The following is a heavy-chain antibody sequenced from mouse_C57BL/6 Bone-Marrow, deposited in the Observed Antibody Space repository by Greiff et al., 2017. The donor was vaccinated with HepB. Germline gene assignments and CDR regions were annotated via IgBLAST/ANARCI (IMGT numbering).Heavy chain of an antibody. CDR2: INPSSGYT. CDR3: EREGTTVVARNWFAY. Sequence: QVQLQQPGAELAKPGASVKLSCKASGYTFTSYWMHWVKQRPGQGLEWIGYINPSSGYTKYNQKFKDKATLTADKSSSTAYMQLSSLTYEDSAVYYGEREGTTVVARNWFAYWGQGTLVTVSA. CDR1: GYTFTSYW. V-gene: IGHV1-7*01. J-gene: IGHJ3*01. D-gene: IGHD1-1*01.